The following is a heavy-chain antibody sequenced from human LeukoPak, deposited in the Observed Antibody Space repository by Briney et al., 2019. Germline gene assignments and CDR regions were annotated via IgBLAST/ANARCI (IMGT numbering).Heavy chain of an antibody. D-gene: IGHD3-9*01. Sequence: GGSLRLSCAASGFTVSSNYMSWVRQAPGKGLEWVSAISGSGGSTYYADSVKGRFTISRDNSKNTLYLQMNSLRAEDTAVYYCAKDILTGYYLNAFDIWGQGTMVTVSS. CDR3: AKDILTGYYLNAFDI. CDR2: ISGSGGST. V-gene: IGHV3-23*01. J-gene: IGHJ3*02. CDR1: GFTVSSNY.